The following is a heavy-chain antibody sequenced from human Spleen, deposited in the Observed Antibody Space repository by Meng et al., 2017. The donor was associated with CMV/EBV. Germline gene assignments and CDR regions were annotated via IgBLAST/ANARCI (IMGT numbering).Heavy chain of an antibody. CDR3: ARDAGPYCGGDCLAFDY. V-gene: IGHV1-2*02. J-gene: IGHJ4*02. D-gene: IGHD2-21*01. CDR1: GYTFTDYY. CDR2: INPNSGGT. Sequence: ASVKVSCKASGYTFTDYYMHWVRQAPGQGLEWMGWINPNSGGTNYAQKFQGRVTMTRDTSISTAYMELSRLRSDDTAVYYCARDAGPYCGGDCLAFDYWGQGTLVTVSS.